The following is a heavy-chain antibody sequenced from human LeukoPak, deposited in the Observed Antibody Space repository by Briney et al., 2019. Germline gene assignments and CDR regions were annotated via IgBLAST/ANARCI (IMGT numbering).Heavy chain of an antibody. J-gene: IGHJ2*01. V-gene: IGHV3-53*04. CDR2: IYSGGST. D-gene: IGHD3-22*01. Sequence: GGSLRLSCAASGFTVSSNYMSWVRQAPGKGLEWVSVIYSGGSTYYADSVKGRFTIPRHNSKNTLYLQMNSLRAEDTAVYYCARDHPYYYDSSGYYDGWYFDLWGRGTLVTVSS. CDR1: GFTVSSNY. CDR3: ARDHPYYYDSSGYYDGWYFDL.